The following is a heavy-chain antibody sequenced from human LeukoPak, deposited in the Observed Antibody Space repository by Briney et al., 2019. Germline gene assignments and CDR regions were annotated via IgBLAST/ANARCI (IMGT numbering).Heavy chain of an antibody. CDR3: ARDARDGSSWYEDY. CDR1: GYTFTGYY. V-gene: IGHV1-2*02. CDR2: ISPNSGGT. Sequence: ASVKVSCKASGYTFTGYYIHWVRQAPGQGLEWMGWISPNSGGTSYAQKFQGRVTMTRDTSISTAQMELSRLTSDDTAVYYCARDARDGSSWYEDYWGQGTLVTVSS. D-gene: IGHD6-13*01. J-gene: IGHJ4*02.